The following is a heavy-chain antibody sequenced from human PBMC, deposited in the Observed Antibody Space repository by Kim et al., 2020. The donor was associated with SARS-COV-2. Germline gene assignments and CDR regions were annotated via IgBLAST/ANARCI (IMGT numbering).Heavy chain of an antibody. Sequence: GGSLRLSCTVSGFTFSSYAMTWARQAPGKGLEWVSGISAGGDRTYYADSVKGRFTISRDNSKNTLYLQITTLSAEDTALYYCAKAGQRLVWGYFDYWGQGTLVTVSS. CDR3: AKAGQRLVWGYFDY. J-gene: IGHJ4*02. D-gene: IGHD6-13*01. V-gene: IGHV3-23*01. CDR1: GFTFSSYA. CDR2: ISAGGDRT.